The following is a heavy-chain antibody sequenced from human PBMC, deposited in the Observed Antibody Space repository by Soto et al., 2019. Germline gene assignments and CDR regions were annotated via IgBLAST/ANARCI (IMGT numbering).Heavy chain of an antibody. CDR2: ISWNSGSI. J-gene: IGHJ5*02. CDR1: GVTFDDYA. V-gene: IGHV3-9*01. CDR3: AAYSGYYLSGPTWFDP. Sequence: PGGSLRLSCAASGVTFDDYAMHWVRQAPGKGLEWVSGISWNSGSIGYADSVKGRFTISRDNAKNSLYLQMNNLRAEDTALYYCAAYSGYYLSGPTWFDPWCRGTLVTVSS. D-gene: IGHD5-12*01.